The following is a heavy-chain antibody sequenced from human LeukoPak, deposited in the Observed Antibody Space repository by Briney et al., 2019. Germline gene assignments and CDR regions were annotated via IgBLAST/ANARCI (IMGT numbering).Heavy chain of an antibody. CDR3: ARGSPRYSSGGYYYYYMDV. CDR1: GYTFTSYG. D-gene: IGHD6-19*01. CDR2: ISAYNGNT. V-gene: IGHV1-18*01. J-gene: IGHJ6*03. Sequence: ASVKVSCKASGYTFTSYGISWVRQAPGQGLEWMGWISAYNGNTNYAQKFQGRVTMTRDTSISTAYMELSRLRSDDTAVYYCARGSPRYSSGGYYYYYMDVWGKGTTVTVSS.